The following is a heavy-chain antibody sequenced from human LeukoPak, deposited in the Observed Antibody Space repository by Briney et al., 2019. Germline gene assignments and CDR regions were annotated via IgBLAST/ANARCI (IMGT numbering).Heavy chain of an antibody. CDR1: GGSFSGYY. CDR3: AKARPTDDY. D-gene: IGHD4-17*01. V-gene: IGHV3-23*01. Sequence: SSETLSLTCAVYGGSFSGYYWSWVRQAPGKGLEWVSAISGSGGSTYYADSVKGRFIISRDNSKNTLYLQMNSLRAEDTAVYYCAKARPTDDYWGQGTLVTVSS. CDR2: ISGSGGST. J-gene: IGHJ4*02.